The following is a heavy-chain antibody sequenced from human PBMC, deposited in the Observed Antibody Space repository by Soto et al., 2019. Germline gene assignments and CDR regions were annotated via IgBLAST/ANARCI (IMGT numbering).Heavy chain of an antibody. J-gene: IGHJ5*02. V-gene: IGHV5-51*01. Sequence: PGESLKISCKASGYSFTTRWIGWVRQMPGKGLEWMGIIFPSDSDTRYSPSFQGQVTISVDKSISTAYLQWSSLKASDTAMYYCARRPGSWFDPWGQGTLVTVSS. CDR2: IFPSDSDT. D-gene: IGHD3-10*01. CDR3: ARRPGSWFDP. CDR1: GYSFTTRW.